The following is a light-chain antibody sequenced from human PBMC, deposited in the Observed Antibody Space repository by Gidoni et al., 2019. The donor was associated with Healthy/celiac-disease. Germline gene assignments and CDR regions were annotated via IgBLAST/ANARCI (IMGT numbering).Light chain of an antibody. CDR3: QQYDNLLPCT. J-gene: IGKJ1*01. CDR2: DAS. Sequence: DNQMTKCASSLSASVGDSVTITCQASQDISNYLNWYQQKPGKAPKLLIYDASHLATGVPSRFSGSGSATDFTSTISSLLPQDIATYYCQQYDNLLPCTFGQGTKVEIK. V-gene: IGKV1-33*01. CDR1: QDISNY.